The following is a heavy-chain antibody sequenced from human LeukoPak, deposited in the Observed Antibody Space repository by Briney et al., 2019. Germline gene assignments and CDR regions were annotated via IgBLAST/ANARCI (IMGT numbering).Heavy chain of an antibody. D-gene: IGHD3-22*01. Sequence: GGSLRLSCEASGFTFSTYNMNWVRQAPGKGLEWVSAISGSGDDTYYADSVKGLFTISRDNSKNTLYLQMNRLRAEDTAIYYCAKDRRSSGPYNWFDPWGQGTLVTVSS. CDR2: ISGSGDDT. CDR3: AKDRRSSGPYNWFDP. J-gene: IGHJ5*02. CDR1: GFTFSTYN. V-gene: IGHV3-23*01.